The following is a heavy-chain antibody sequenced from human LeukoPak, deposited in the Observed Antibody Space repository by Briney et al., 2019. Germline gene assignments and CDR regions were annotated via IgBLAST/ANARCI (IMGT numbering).Heavy chain of an antibody. CDR2: IWYDGSNK. D-gene: IGHD3-10*01. CDR3: ARDRRYYGSGSYYGNQVHDYYGMDV. Sequence: GGSLRLSCAASGFTFSSYGMHWVRQAPGKGLEWVAVIWYDGSNKYYADSVKGRFTISRDNSKNTLYLQMNSLRAEDTAVYYCARDRRYYGSGSYYGNQVHDYYGMDVWGQGTTVTVSS. CDR1: GFTFSSYG. J-gene: IGHJ6*02. V-gene: IGHV3-33*01.